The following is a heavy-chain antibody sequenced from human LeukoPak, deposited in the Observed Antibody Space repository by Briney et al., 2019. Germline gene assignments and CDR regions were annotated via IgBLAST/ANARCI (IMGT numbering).Heavy chain of an antibody. D-gene: IGHD2-15*01. J-gene: IGHJ4*02. V-gene: IGHV1-18*04. CDR2: ISAYNGNT. Sequence: ASVKVSCKASGYTFTSFGISWVRQAPGQGLEWMGWISAYNGNTNYAQKLQGRVTMTTDTSTSTAYMELSSLRSEDTAVYYCASIVVVAATGGYYFDYWGQGTLVTVSS. CDR1: GYTFTSFG. CDR3: ASIVVVAATGGYYFDY.